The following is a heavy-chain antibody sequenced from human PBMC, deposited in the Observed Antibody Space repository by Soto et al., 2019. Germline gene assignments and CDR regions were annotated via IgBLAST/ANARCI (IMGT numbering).Heavy chain of an antibody. Sequence: GKGLEWIGRIYTSGSTNYNPSLKSRVTMSVDTSKNQFSLKLSSVTAADTVVYYCARDRTLSGVVACFDP. V-gene: IGHV4-4*07. CDR2: IYTSGST. D-gene: IGHD3-3*01. J-gene: IGHJ5*02. CDR3: ARDRTLSGVVACFDP.